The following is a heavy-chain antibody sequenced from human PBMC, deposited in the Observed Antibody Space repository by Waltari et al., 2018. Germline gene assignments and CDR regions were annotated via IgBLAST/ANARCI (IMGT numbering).Heavy chain of an antibody. CDR2: IYSDGST. D-gene: IGHD5-12*01. Sequence: EVQLVASGGGLVQPGGSLSLSCAASGFTVGRNYLGWVRQAPGKGLEWVSVIYSDGSTYYADSVKGRFTISRHNSKNTLYLQMNSLRAEDTAVYYCARVGGYDLDYWGQGTLVTVSS. CDR1: GFTVGRNY. V-gene: IGHV3-53*04. CDR3: ARVGGYDLDY. J-gene: IGHJ4*02.